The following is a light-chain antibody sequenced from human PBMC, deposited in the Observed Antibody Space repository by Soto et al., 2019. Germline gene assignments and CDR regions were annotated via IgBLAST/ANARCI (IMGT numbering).Light chain of an antibody. V-gene: IGKV3-15*01. Sequence: IVMTQSPATLSVSPGERATLSCRARQSVRSNLAWYQQIPGQAPRLLIYGASTRATGIPARFSGSGSGTEFSLTISSLQPEDFAVYYCQQYNNWPLPFGGGTKVEIK. J-gene: IGKJ4*01. CDR1: QSVRSN. CDR2: GAS. CDR3: QQYNNWPLP.